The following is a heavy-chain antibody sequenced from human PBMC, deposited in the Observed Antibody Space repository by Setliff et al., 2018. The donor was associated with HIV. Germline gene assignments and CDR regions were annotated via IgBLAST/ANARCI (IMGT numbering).Heavy chain of an antibody. CDR2: IKTKDDGGTA. CDR3: VPYPSFDP. V-gene: IGHV3-15*01. D-gene: IGHD3-16*01. Sequence: GGSLRLSCAATGFSVSHAWMHWVRQTPGKGLEWVGLIKTKDDGGTADYSADVKGRFDVSRDDSGNVVYLQMNNVKTEDAGVYYYVPYPSFDPWGQGTLVTVSS. CDR1: GFSVSHAW. J-gene: IGHJ5*02.